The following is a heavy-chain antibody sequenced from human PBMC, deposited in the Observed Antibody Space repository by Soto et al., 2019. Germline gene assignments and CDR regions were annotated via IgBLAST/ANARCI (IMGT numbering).Heavy chain of an antibody. J-gene: IGHJ3*02. CDR1: GLTFSRYW. CDR3: ARGDTPMITGMDSFDI. D-gene: IGHD5-18*01. Sequence: GGSLRLSCAASGLTFSRYWMNWVRQAPGKGLEWVANIKQDGTEKNYVDSVKGRFTISRDNARNSLYLQMDSLRAEDTAVYFCARGDTPMITGMDSFDIWGQGTMVTVSS. CDR2: IKQDGTEK. V-gene: IGHV3-7*01.